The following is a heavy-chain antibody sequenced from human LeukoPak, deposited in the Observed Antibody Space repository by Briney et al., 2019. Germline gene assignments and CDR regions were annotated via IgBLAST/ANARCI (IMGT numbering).Heavy chain of an antibody. CDR1: GFLFSLYS. Sequence: GGSLRLSRAGSGFLFSLYSMHWVRQPPGKGLEWVANIKYDGSEKFYVGSVRGRFTISRDNTNYSLHLQMNSLRAEDTAVYYCARDRGHSGYDLYDYWGQGTLVTVSS. D-gene: IGHD5-12*01. J-gene: IGHJ4*02. V-gene: IGHV3-7*01. CDR2: IKYDGSEK. CDR3: ARDRGHSGYDLYDY.